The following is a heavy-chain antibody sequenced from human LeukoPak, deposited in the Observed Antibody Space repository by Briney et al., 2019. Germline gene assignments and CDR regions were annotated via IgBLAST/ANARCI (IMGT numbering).Heavy chain of an antibody. V-gene: IGHV4-59*01. Sequence: SETLSLTCPVSGVSINTYFWCWMRQPPGNGQEWIGYIYFNGVTIYNPSLKSRVSISLDTSKNQCSLSLYSVTAAETAVYYCASQLGRLTFQWGEGTLVTVST. CDR2: IYFNGVT. J-gene: IGHJ4*02. CDR3: ASQLGRLTFQ. CDR1: GVSINTYF. D-gene: IGHD3-16*01.